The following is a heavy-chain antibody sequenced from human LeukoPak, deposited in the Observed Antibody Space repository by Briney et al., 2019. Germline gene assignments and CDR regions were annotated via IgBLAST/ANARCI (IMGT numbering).Heavy chain of an antibody. CDR1: GFTFSSYA. CDR3: AKDYYDSSGYYPNWFDP. D-gene: IGHD3-22*01. V-gene: IGHV3-23*01. J-gene: IGHJ5*02. CDR2: ISGSGGST. Sequence: GGSLRLSCAASGFTFSSYAMSWVRQAPGKVLEWVSAISGSGGSTYYADSVKGRFTISRDNSKNTLYLQMNSLRAEDTAVYYCAKDYYDSSGYYPNWFDPWGQGTLVTVSS.